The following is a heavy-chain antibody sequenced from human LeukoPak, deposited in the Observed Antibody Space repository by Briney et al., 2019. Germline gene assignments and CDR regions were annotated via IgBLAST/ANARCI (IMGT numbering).Heavy chain of an antibody. CDR3: ATIYCSGGSCYYFDY. CDR2: IKKDGSEK. V-gene: IGHV3-7*03. Sequence: GGCLRLSCAASGITFSNYWMSWVRQAPGKGLEWVANIKKDGSEKYYVDSVKGRFTISRGNAKNSLYLQMNSLRAEDTAVYYCATIYCSGGSCYYFDYWGQGTLVTVSS. D-gene: IGHD2-15*01. J-gene: IGHJ4*02. CDR1: GITFSNYW.